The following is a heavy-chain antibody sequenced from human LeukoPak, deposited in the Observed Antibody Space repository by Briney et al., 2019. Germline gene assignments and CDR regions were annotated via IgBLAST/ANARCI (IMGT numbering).Heavy chain of an antibody. CDR2: ISAYNGST. D-gene: IGHD6-19*01. J-gene: IGHJ4*02. CDR3: AREANREWLETQDY. CDR1: GYTFTSYG. Sequence: ASVKVSCTASGYTFTSYGISWVRQAPAQGLEWMGWISAYNGSTNYAQKLQGRVTMTTDTSTSTAYMELRSLRSDDTAVYYCAREANREWLETQDYWGQGTLVTVSS. V-gene: IGHV1-18*01.